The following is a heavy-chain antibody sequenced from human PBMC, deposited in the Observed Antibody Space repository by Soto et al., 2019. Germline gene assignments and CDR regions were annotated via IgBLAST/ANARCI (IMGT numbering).Heavy chain of an antibody. D-gene: IGHD5-18*01. V-gene: IGHV3-30-3*01. CDR1: GLTFSNHA. CDR3: ARGIQLWLRLFDI. Sequence: SLRLTCAASGLTFSNHAFHWVRQASGKELEWVASISYDGVNQYYADSVKCRFTISRHNSKNAPYLQMSCLRPVDPAVYYCARGIQLWLRLFDICGQGTLVTVSS. J-gene: IGHJ4*02. CDR2: ISYDGVNQ.